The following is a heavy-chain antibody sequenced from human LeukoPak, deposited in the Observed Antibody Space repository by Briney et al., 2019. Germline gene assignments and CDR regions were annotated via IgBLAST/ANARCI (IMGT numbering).Heavy chain of an antibody. CDR3: ARDKTTASIHWFDP. V-gene: IGHV3-43*02. D-gene: IGHD2-21*01. J-gene: IGHJ5*02. CDR1: GFTFHDYV. CDR2: VNYSSTIR. Sequence: GGSLRLSCAASGFTFHDYVMHWVRQVPGRGVDGVALVNYSSTIRYYADSVKGRFTISRDNNKNSLYLEMNNLRTEDTAFYYCARDKTTASIHWFDPWGQGTLVTVSS.